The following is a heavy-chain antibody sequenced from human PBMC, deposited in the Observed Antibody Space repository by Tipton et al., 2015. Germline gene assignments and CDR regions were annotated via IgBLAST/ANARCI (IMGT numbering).Heavy chain of an antibody. J-gene: IGHJ4*02. Sequence: SLRLSCEASGFSFSNYWMTWVRQAPGKGLEWVANIKPDGSESYYLESVKGRFTISRDNAKNSLYLQMNRLRAEDTAVYYCARSGGYGWDQWGQGTLVTVSS. CDR1: GFSFSNYW. V-gene: IGHV3-7*01. CDR2: IKPDGSES. CDR3: ARSGGYGWDQ. D-gene: IGHD5-12*01.